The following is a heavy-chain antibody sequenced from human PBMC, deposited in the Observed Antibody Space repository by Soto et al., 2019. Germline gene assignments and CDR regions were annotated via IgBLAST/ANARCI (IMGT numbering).Heavy chain of an antibody. D-gene: IGHD3-16*01. Sequence: GGSLIHSCEGSRVTFDEHAMHWVRHAPEKGLEWVSGINWKSDIGYADSVKGRFTISRDNAENSLYLQMNSLRAEDTALYYCAISQDRGGRTTFIYWGQGKQVSVSS. CDR2: INWKSDI. CDR3: AISQDRGGRTTFIY. V-gene: IGHV3-9*01. CDR1: RVTFDEHA. J-gene: IGHJ4*02.